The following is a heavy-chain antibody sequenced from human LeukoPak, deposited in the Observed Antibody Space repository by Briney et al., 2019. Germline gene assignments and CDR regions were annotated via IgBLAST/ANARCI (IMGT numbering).Heavy chain of an antibody. J-gene: IGHJ4*02. V-gene: IGHV4-30-2*01. CDR1: GGSISSGGYS. Sequence: SETLSLTCAVSGGSISSGGYSWSWIRQPPGRGLEWIGYIYHSGSTYYNPSLKSRVTISVDRSKNQFSLKLSSVTAADTAVYYCARGRGLWVTTYYFDYWGQETLVTVSS. CDR2: IYHSGST. CDR3: ARGRGLWVTTYYFDY. D-gene: IGHD4-11*01.